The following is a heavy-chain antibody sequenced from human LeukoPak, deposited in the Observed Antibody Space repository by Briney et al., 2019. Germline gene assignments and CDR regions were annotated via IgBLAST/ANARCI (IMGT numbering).Heavy chain of an antibody. J-gene: IGHJ4*02. CDR3: ARDSSSSGWYGGDYFDY. Sequence: RGGSLRLSCAASGFTFSSYAMSWVRQAPGKGLEWVSSISSSSSYIYYTDSVKGRFTISRDNAKNSLYLQMNSLRAEDTAVYYCARDSSSSGWYGGDYFDYWGQGTLVTVSP. V-gene: IGHV3-21*01. CDR2: ISSSSSYI. D-gene: IGHD6-19*01. CDR1: GFTFSSYA.